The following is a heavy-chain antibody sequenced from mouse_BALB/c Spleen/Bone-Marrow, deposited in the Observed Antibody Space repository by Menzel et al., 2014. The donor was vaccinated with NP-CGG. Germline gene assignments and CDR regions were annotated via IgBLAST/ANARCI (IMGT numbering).Heavy chain of an antibody. CDR2: ISNGGGSI. D-gene: IGHD1-1*01. CDR3: ASHYYDSSPFAY. V-gene: IGHV5-12-2*01. CDR1: GFTFSSYI. J-gene: IGHJ3*01. Sequence: EVKVVESGGGLVQPGGSLKLSCAASGFTFSSYIMSWVRQTPEKRLEWVAYISNGGGSIYYPDTAKGRFTISRDNDKNTLYLQMSSLKSEDTAMYYCASHYYDSSPFAYWGQGTLVTVSA.